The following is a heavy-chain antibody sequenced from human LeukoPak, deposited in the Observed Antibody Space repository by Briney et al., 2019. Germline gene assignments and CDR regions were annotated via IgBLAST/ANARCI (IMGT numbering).Heavy chain of an antibody. CDR3: AKGGSSGYDKLGNYYYGMDV. CDR1: GFGFSVLT. V-gene: IGHV3-30*18. D-gene: IGHD5-12*01. CDR2: ISNDGSNK. J-gene: IGHJ6*02. Sequence: GGPLTLSCAASGFGFSVLTMNWVRQAPGRGLEWVAVISNDGSNKYYADSVKGRFTISRDNSKNTLYLQMNSLRAEDTAVYYCAKGGSSGYDKLGNYYYGMDVWGQGTTVTVSS.